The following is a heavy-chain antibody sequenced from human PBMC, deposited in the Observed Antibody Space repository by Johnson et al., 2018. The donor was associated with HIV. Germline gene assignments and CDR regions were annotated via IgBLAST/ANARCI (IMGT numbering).Heavy chain of an antibody. CDR2: VYSTFGT. J-gene: IGHJ3*02. D-gene: IGHD5-18*01. CDR1: GFTVIGNY. V-gene: IGHV3-66*03. CDR3: ARGVRNSYGYLLGTFDI. Sequence: EQLVESGGGLIQPGGSLRLSCAASGFTVIGNYMSWVRQPPGKGLDWVSAVYSTFGTYYADSVRGRFTISTDNSKNTLYLQMNSLRREDTAVYYCARGVRNSYGYLLGTFDIWGQGTMVSVSS.